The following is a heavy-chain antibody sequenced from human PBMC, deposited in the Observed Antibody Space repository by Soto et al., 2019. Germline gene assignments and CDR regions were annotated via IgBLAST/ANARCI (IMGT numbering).Heavy chain of an antibody. Sequence: QVQLVESGGGVVQPGRSLRLSCAASGFTFSSYAMHWVRQAPGKGLEWVAGISYDGSNKDYADSGKGRFTISRDNSKNTLYLQMNSLRAEDTAVYYCARDPLWGTAMVLWYFDLWGRGTLVTVSS. V-gene: IGHV3-30-3*01. D-gene: IGHD5-18*01. CDR3: ARDPLWGTAMVLWYFDL. J-gene: IGHJ2*01. CDR1: GFTFSSYA. CDR2: ISYDGSNK.